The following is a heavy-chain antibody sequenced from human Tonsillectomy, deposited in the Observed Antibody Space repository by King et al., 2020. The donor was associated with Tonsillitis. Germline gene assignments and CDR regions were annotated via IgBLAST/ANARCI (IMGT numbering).Heavy chain of an antibody. V-gene: IGHV3-7*03. CDR2: IKQDGSEK. CDR3: ARGAARAFCI. Sequence: VQLVESGGGLVQPGGSLRLSCVVSEFTFSTYWMSWVRQAPGKGPEWVANIKQDGSEKYYVDSVKGRFTISRDNAKSSLYLQMNSLRAEDTAVYYCARGAARAFCIWGHGTMVTFS. D-gene: IGHD6-6*01. J-gene: IGHJ3*02. CDR1: EFTFSTYW.